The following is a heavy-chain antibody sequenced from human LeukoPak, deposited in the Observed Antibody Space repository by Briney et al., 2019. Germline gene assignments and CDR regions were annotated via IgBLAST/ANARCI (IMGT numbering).Heavy chain of an antibody. Sequence: PSETLSLTCTVSGGSISSYYWSWIRQPAGKGLEWIGRIYTSGSTNYNPSLKSRVTISVDTSKNQFSLKLSSVTAADTAVYYCARSRLHRYYYGMDVWGQGTTVTVSS. CDR3: ARSRLHRYYYGMDV. CDR1: GGSISSYY. V-gene: IGHV4-4*07. D-gene: IGHD4-11*01. CDR2: IYTSGST. J-gene: IGHJ6*02.